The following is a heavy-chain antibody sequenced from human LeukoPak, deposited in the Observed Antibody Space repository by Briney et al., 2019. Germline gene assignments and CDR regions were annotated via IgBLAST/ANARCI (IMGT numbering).Heavy chain of an antibody. CDR1: GGSISSYY. J-gene: IGHJ6*03. V-gene: IGHV4-59*01. CDR2: IYYSGST. Sequence: SETLSLTCTVSGGSISSYYWSWIRQPPGKGLEWIGYIYYSGSTNYKFSLKSRVTISVDTSKNQFSLKLSSVTAADTAVYYCARTTEGGYSYGYFYYYYMDVWGKGTTVTISS. D-gene: IGHD5-18*01. CDR3: ARTTEGGYSYGYFYYYYMDV.